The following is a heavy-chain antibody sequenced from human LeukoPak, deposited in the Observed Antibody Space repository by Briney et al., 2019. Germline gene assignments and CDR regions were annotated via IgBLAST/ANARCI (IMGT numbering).Heavy chain of an antibody. CDR2: IRYDGSDK. D-gene: IGHD3-22*01. CDR3: AKDRTYDSSGYYLLVSCYFDY. J-gene: IGHJ4*02. V-gene: IGHV3-30*02. CDR1: GFTFSIYG. Sequence: GGSLRLSCAASGFTFSIYGIHWVRQAPGKGLEWVAFIRYDGSDKYYADSVKGRFTISRDNSKNTLYLQMNSLRAEDTAVYYCAKDRTYDSSGYYLLVSCYFDYWGQGTMVTVSS.